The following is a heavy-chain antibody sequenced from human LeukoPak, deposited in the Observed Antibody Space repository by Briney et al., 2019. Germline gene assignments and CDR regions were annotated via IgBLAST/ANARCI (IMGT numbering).Heavy chain of an antibody. Sequence: GGSLRLSCAASGFTVSSNYMRSVRQAPGQGLERVSVIYSGGSTYYADSVKGRFTISRDNSKNTLYLQMNSLRAEDTAVYYCARGVGSGSRLRAGDYWGQGTLVTVSS. CDR1: GFTVSSNY. D-gene: IGHD1-26*01. CDR3: ARGVGSGSRLRAGDY. J-gene: IGHJ4*02. V-gene: IGHV3-53*01. CDR2: IYSGGST.